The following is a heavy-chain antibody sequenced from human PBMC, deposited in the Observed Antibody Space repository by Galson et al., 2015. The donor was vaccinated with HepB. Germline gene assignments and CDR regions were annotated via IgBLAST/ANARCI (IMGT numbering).Heavy chain of an antibody. J-gene: IGHJ4*02. D-gene: IGHD1-26*01. CDR1: GGSISSYY. CDR3: AGMVAPRGPLDY. V-gene: IGHV4-59*08. Sequence: LSLTCTVSGGSISSYYWSWIRQPPGKGLEWIGYIYYSGSTNYNPSLKSRVTISVDTFKNQFSLKLSSVTAADTAVYYCAGMVAPRGPLDYWGQGTLVTVSS. CDR2: IYYSGST.